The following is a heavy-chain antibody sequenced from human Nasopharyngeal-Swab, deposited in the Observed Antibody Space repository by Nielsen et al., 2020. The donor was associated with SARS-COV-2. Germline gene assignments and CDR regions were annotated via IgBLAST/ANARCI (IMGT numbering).Heavy chain of an antibody. CDR3: TKDLRGGDLLLIFDY. D-gene: IGHD1-26*01. CDR1: GFTFSSYA. V-gene: IGHV3-23*01. CDR2: ISVNGAST. J-gene: IGHJ4*02. Sequence: GESLKISCAASGFTFSSYAMTWVRQAPGKGLEWVSSISVNGASTYYAGSVKGRFTISRDNSRNTLYLQLNSLRAEDTAIYYCTKDLRGGDLLLIFDYWGQGNLVTVSS.